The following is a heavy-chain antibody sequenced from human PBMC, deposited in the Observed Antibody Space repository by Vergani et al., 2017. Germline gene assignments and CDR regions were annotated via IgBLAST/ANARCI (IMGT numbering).Heavy chain of an antibody. D-gene: IGHD3-3*01. CDR2: IIPIFGTA. CDR3: ARDSYYDLWRAPNGPYYYYYMDG. J-gene: IGHJ6*03. Sequence: QVQLVQSGAEVKKPGSSVKVSCKASGGTFSSYAISWVRQAPGQGLEWMGGIIPIFGTANYAQKFQGRVTITADESTSTAYMELSSLRSEDTAVYYCARDSYYDLWRAPNGPYYYYYMDGWGKGTTVTVSS. CDR1: GGTFSSYA. V-gene: IGHV1-69*01.